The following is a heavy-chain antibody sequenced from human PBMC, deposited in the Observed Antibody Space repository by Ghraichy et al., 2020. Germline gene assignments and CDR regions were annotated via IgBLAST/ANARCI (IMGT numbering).Heavy chain of an antibody. Sequence: SETLSLTCIVSGVSISSKSYYWGWVRQPPGKGLEWIGSSYHSGSTYYKPSLEGRINVSVDKSKNHFSLTLTSVTAADTAVYCARQGYYGSGTYYIFEDWGQGILVTVSS. CDR1: GVSISSKSYY. CDR3: ARQGYYGSGTYYIFED. J-gene: IGHJ4*02. V-gene: IGHV4-39*02. CDR2: SYHSGST. D-gene: IGHD3-10*01.